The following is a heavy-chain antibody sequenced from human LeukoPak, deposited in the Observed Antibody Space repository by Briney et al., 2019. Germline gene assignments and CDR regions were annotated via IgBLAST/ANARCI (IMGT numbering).Heavy chain of an antibody. CDR3: AKDRPTWPIDY. D-gene: IGHD5-12*01. Sequence: PGGSLRLSCAASGFTFSSYWMSWVRQAPGKGLEWVANIKQDGSEKYYVDSVRGQFTISRDNAKNSLYLQLNSLRAEDTAVYYCAKDRPTWPIDYWGQGTLVTVSS. V-gene: IGHV3-7*03. J-gene: IGHJ4*02. CDR1: GFTFSSYW. CDR2: IKQDGSEK.